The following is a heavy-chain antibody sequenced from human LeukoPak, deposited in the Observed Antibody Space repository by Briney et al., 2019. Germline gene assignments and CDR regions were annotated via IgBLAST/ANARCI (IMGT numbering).Heavy chain of an antibody. Sequence: PSETLSLTCTVSGGSISSYYWSWIRQPPGKGLEWIGYIYNSGSTNYNPSLKSRVTISVDTSKKHFSLRLSSVIAADTAVYYCAREHYYYGLDVWGQGTTVTVSS. CDR1: GGSISSYY. J-gene: IGHJ6*02. CDR3: AREHYYYGLDV. CDR2: IYNSGST. V-gene: IGHV4-59*01.